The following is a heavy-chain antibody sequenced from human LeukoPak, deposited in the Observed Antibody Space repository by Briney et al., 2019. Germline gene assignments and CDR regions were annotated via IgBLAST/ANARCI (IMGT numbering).Heavy chain of an antibody. CDR3: ASQYSSPYNWFDP. CDR2: INTNTGNP. D-gene: IGHD6-6*01. Sequence: ASVKVSCKASGYTFNGYYMHWVRQAPGQGLEWMGWINTNTGNPTYAQGFTGRFVFPLDTSVSTAYLQISSLKAEDTAVYYCASQYSSPYNWFDPWGQGTLVTVSS. CDR1: GYTFNGYY. V-gene: IGHV7-4-1*02. J-gene: IGHJ5*02.